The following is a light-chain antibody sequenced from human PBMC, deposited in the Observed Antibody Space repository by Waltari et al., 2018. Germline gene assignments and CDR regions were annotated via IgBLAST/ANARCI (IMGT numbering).Light chain of an antibody. J-gene: IGLJ3*02. CDR1: SNDVGAYNY. V-gene: IGLV2-14*01. CDR3: NSYTSTSTRVV. CDR2: EVS. Sequence: QSALTQPASVSGSPGQSITISCTGTSNDVGAYNYVSWYQQHPGKAPKLMIYEVSNLPSGVSRRFSGSKSGNTASLTISGLQAEDEADYYCNSYTSTSTRVVFGGGTKLTVL.